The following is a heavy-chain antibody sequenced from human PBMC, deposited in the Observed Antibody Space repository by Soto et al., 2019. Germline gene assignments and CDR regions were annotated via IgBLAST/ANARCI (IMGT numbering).Heavy chain of an antibody. J-gene: IGHJ4*02. Sequence: PGGSLRLSCAASGFTFSSYAMSWVRQAPGKGLEWVSAISGSGGSTYYADSVKGRFTISRDNSKNTLYLQMNCLRAEDTALYYCAKCQYYDFWSGQNFDYWGQGTLVTVSS. D-gene: IGHD3-3*01. CDR2: ISGSGGST. V-gene: IGHV3-23*01. CDR1: GFTFSSYA. CDR3: AKCQYYDFWSGQNFDY.